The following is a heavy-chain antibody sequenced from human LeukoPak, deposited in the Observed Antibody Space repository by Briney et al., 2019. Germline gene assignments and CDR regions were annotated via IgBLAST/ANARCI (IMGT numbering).Heavy chain of an antibody. J-gene: IGHJ4*02. Sequence: GTSLRLSCAASGFPFSTYSMNWVRRAPGKGLEWVSSMGSSNSYIYYADSVKGRFTISRDDAKNSLYLQMNSLRAEDTAVYYCVGASAGNRPFDYWGQGTLLTVSS. V-gene: IGHV3-21*01. CDR2: MGSSNSYI. CDR1: GFPFSTYS. D-gene: IGHD1-14*01. CDR3: VGASAGNRPFDY.